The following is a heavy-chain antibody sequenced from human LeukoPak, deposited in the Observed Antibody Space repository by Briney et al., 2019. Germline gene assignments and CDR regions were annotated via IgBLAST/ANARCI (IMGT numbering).Heavy chain of an antibody. CDR2: ISGSGGST. D-gene: IGHD6-19*01. CDR3: AKDGSIAVAGTLGY. J-gene: IGHJ4*02. V-gene: IGHV3-23*01. CDR1: GFTFSSYA. Sequence: GGSLRLSCAASGFTFSSYAMSWVRQAPGKGLEWVSAISGSGGSTYYADSVKDRFTISRDNSKNTLYLQMNSLRAEDTAVYYCAKDGSIAVAGTLGYWGQGTLVTVSS.